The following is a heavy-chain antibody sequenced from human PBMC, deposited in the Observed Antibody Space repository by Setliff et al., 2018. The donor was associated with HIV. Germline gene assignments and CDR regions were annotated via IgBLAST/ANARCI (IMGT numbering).Heavy chain of an antibody. Sequence: RLSCAASGFTFSSYWMSWVRQTPGKGLEWVASVTPDGGDKYYANSMRGRFTISRDNGKNAVYLQMNSLTAEDTALYYCVRDLARVIAHWGQGTLVTVSS. J-gene: IGHJ4*02. CDR2: VTPDGGDK. CDR3: VRDLARVIAH. CDR1: GFTFSSYW. V-gene: IGHV3-7*01. D-gene: IGHD2-21*01.